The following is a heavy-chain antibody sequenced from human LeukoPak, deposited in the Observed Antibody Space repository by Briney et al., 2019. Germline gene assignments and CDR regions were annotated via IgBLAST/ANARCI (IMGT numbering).Heavy chain of an antibody. J-gene: IGHJ3*02. CDR1: GGSISSYY. CDR2: IYYSGST. D-gene: IGHD3-22*01. V-gene: IGHV4-59*01. CDR3: ARDSAYDSSGYYYLYAFDI. Sequence: SETLSLTCTVSGGSISSYYWSWIRQPPGKGLEWIGYIYYSGSTNYNPSLKSRVTISVDTSKNQFSLKLSSVTAADTAVYYCARDSAYDSSGYYYLYAFDIWGQGTMVTVS.